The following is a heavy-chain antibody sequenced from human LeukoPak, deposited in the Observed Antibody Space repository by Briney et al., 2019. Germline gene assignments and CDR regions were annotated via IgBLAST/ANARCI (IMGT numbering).Heavy chain of an antibody. V-gene: IGHV1-2*02. J-gene: IGHJ5*02. Sequence: ASVKVSCKASGYTFTGYYMHWVRQAPGQGLEWMGWINPNSGGTNYAQKFQGRVTMTRDTSISTAYMELSRLRSDDTAVYYCARAPQVSGWFDPWGQGTLVTVSS. CDR2: INPNSGGT. CDR3: ARAPQVSGWFDP. CDR1: GYTFTGYY.